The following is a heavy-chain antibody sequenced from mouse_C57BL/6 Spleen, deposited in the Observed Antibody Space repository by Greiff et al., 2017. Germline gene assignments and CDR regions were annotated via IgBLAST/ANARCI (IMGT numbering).Heavy chain of an antibody. J-gene: IGHJ4*01. CDR2: ISSGGDYI. CDR3: TREGPPHAMDY. Sequence: EVQRVESGEGLVKPGGSLKLSCAASGFTFSSYAMSWVRQTPEKRLEWVAYISSGGDYIYYADTVKGRFTISRDNARNTLYLQMSSLKSEDTAMXYCTREGPPHAMDYWGQGTSVTVSS. V-gene: IGHV5-9-1*02. CDR1: GFTFSSYA.